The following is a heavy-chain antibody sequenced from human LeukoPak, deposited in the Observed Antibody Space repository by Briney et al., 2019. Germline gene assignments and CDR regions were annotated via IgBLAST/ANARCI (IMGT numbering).Heavy chain of an antibody. CDR3: ASESTDYFDY. Sequence: PGGSLRLSCAPSGFTFSSYSMKWVRQAPGKGLEWVSYISSSSSTIYYADSVKGRFTISRDNAKNSLYLQMNSLRDEDTAVYYCASESTDYFDYWGQGTLVTVSS. CDR1: GFTFSSYS. CDR2: ISSSSSTI. V-gene: IGHV3-48*02. J-gene: IGHJ4*02. D-gene: IGHD5/OR15-5a*01.